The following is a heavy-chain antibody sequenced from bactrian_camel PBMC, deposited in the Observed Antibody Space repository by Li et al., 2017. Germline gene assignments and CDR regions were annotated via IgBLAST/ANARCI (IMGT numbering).Heavy chain of an antibody. CDR2: IDSAGST. CDR3: AADSVRGLWYGSRCYDQTTYDY. CDR1: GTTRLEC. Sequence: HVQLVESGGGSVQAGGSLRLSCRISGTTRLECMGWFRQASGEEREKVATIDSAGSTSYADSVKGRLTVARDNGKSTLYLQMNNLKPEDTAMYYCAADSVRGLWYGSRCYDQTTYDYWGQGTQVTVS. J-gene: IGHJ4*01. V-gene: IGHV3S53*01. D-gene: IGHD6*01.